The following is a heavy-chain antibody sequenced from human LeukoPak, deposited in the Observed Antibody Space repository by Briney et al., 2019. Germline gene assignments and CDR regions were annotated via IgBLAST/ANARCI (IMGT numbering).Heavy chain of an antibody. V-gene: IGHV3-53*01. D-gene: IGHD5-18*01. Sequence: GGSLRLSCAASGFTVCRNYMSWVRQAPGKGLEWVSVIYSGGTTYYADSVKGRFTISRDNSKNTLYLQMSSLRAEDTAVYYCAKGYSYGFDYWGQGTLVTVSS. CDR2: IYSGGTT. J-gene: IGHJ4*02. CDR3: AKGYSYGFDY. CDR1: GFTVCRNY.